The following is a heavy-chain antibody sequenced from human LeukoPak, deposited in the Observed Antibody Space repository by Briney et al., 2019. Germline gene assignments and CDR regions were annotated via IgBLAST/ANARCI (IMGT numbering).Heavy chain of an antibody. Sequence: SQTLSLTCAVSGGSISSDGYCWSWIRQPPGRGLEWIGYIFHSGTTFYNPSLKSRLTISVDRSKNQFSLKLSSVTAADTAVYYCARGRMGSGYDPYWYFDLWGRGTLVTVSS. D-gene: IGHD5-12*01. CDR1: GGSISSDGYC. CDR2: IFHSGTT. CDR3: ARGRMGSGYDPYWYFDL. J-gene: IGHJ2*01. V-gene: IGHV4-30-2*01.